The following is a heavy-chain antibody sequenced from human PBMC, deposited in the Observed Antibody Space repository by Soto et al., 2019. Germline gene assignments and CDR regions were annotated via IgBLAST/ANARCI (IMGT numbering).Heavy chain of an antibody. J-gene: IGHJ4*01. CDR3: SLTRHYHGAAFDS. D-gene: IGHD3-10*01. CDR1: AYTFTNYY. Sequence: GESLKISCNGSAYTFTNYYIGWVRQVAGKGLEWMGIIYPGDSETTYSPSFQGQVTFSVDKSLNTAYVQWSSLKASDTALYYCSLTRHYHGAAFDSWGHGTLVTVSS. V-gene: IGHV5-51*01. CDR2: IYPGDSET.